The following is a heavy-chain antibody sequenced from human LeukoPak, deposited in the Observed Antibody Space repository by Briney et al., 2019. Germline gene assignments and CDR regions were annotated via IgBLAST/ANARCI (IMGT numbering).Heavy chain of an antibody. V-gene: IGHV1-2*02. Sequence: ASVKVSCKASGYTFSGYYMHWVRQAPGQGLEWMGCINPNSGDTYYAQNFQGRVTMTRDTSISTAYMELSRLRSDDTAVYYCASSYDFWSGYYDIYYFDYWGQGTLVTVSS. D-gene: IGHD3-3*01. CDR1: GYTFSGYY. J-gene: IGHJ4*02. CDR2: INPNSGDT. CDR3: ASSYDFWSGYYDIYYFDY.